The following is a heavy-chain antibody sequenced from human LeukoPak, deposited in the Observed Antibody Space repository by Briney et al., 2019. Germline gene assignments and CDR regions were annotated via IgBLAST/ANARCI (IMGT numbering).Heavy chain of an antibody. D-gene: IGHD4/OR15-4a*01. CDR1: GFRFSDFT. J-gene: IGHJ3*01. CDR2: ITGSGAST. V-gene: IGHV3-23*01. CDR3: AKIEGAGPRGAFHV. Sequence: GGSLRLSCAASGFRFSDFTMTWVRQAPGKGLEWVSSITGSGASTYYADSVKGQFTVSRDNSKDTLWLEISSLRVEDTAIYYCAKIEGAGPRGAFHVWGQGTVVIVSS.